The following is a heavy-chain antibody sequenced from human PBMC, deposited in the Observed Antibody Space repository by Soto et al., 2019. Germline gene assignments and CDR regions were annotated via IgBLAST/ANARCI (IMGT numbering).Heavy chain of an antibody. CDR2: LYYSGST. Sequence: SETLSLTCTVSGGSSISSNYYCVWIRQTLGKGLVWIGSLYYSGSTYYNPSLKSRVTTSVDTSKNQFSLKLSSVTAADTAVYYCARTYFTAMVVIPAANAYMDVWRKGTTDPGSS. J-gene: IGHJ6*03. CDR3: ARTYFTAMVVIPAANAYMDV. D-gene: IGHD2-2*01. V-gene: IGHV4-39*01. CDR1: GGSSISSNYY.